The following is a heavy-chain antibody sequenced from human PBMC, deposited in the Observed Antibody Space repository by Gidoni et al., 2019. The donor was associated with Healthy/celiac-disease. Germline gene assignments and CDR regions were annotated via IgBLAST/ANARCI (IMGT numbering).Heavy chain of an antibody. V-gene: IGHV3-23*01. Sequence: APGKGLEWVSAISGSGGSTYYADSVKGRFTISRDNSKNTLYLQMNSLRAEDTAVYYCAKEGLGDIVVVTAITWFDPWGQGTLVTVSS. CDR3: AKEGLGDIVVVTAITWFDP. D-gene: IGHD2-21*02. CDR2: ISGSGGST. J-gene: IGHJ5*02.